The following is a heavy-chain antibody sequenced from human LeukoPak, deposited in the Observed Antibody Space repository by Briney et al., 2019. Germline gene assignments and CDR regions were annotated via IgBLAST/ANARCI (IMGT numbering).Heavy chain of an antibody. CDR3: ARYGSSSLRAGYYYYMDV. D-gene: IGHD6-6*01. Sequence: SETLSLTCAVSGGSISDYYWGWIPQPPGKGMEYIGHIYYSGSTDYNPSLKSRVTMSVDTAKNQVSLKVSSVTAADTAVYYCARYGSSSLRAGYYYYMDVWGKGTTVTVSS. V-gene: IGHV4-59*01. J-gene: IGHJ6*03. CDR2: IYYSGST. CDR1: GGSISDYY.